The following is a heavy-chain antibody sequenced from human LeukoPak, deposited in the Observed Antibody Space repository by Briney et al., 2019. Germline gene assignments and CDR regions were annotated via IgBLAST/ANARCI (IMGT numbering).Heavy chain of an antibody. CDR2: IWSDGSNQ. CDR3: VRGPEYYYDSSSGNY. CDR1: GFTFSSYG. J-gene: IGHJ4*02. D-gene: IGHD3-22*01. Sequence: GRSLRLSCAASGFTFSSYGMHWVRQAPGKGPEGVAFIWSDGSNQYYRDSVKGRFTISRDNSKNTLYLQMNSLRAEDTAVYYCVRGPEYYYDSSSGNYWGQGTLVTVSS. V-gene: IGHV3-33*01.